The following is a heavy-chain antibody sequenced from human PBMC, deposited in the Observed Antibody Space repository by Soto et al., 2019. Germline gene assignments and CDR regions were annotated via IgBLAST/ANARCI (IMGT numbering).Heavy chain of an antibody. V-gene: IGHV3-48*02. Sequence: GGSLRLSCAASGFTFSSYSMNWVRQAPGKGLEWVSYISSSSSTIYYADSVKGRFTISRDNAKNSLYLQMNSLRDEDTAVYYCARDGNYYGSGSYYKKIREDYGMDVWGQGTTVTVSS. J-gene: IGHJ6*02. CDR1: GFTFSSYS. CDR3: ARDGNYYGSGSYYKKIREDYGMDV. D-gene: IGHD3-10*01. CDR2: ISSSSSTI.